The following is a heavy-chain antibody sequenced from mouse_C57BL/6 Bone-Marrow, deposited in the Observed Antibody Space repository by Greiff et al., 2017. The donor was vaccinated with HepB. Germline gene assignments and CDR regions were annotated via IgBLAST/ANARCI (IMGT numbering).Heavy chain of an antibody. J-gene: IGHJ2*01. CDR2: ISSGGDYI. Sequence: EVKLVESGEGLVKPGGSLKLSCAASGFTFSSYAMSWVRPTPEKRLEWVAYISSGGDYIYYADTVKGRFTISRDNARNTLYLQMSSLKSEDTAMYYCTREADGYYPFNYWGQGTTLTVSS. V-gene: IGHV5-9-1*02. CDR3: TREADGYYPFNY. CDR1: GFTFSSYA. D-gene: IGHD2-3*01.